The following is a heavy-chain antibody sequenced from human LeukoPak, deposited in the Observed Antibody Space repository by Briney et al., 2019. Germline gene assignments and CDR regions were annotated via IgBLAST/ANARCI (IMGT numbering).Heavy chain of an antibody. CDR2: IYTSGST. CDR1: GGSISSYY. CDR3: ARDIYDYVWGSYRMAYFDY. Sequence: SETLSLTCTASGGSISSYYWSWIRQPAGKGLEWIGRIYTSGSTNYNPSLKSRVTMSVDTSKNQFSLKLSSVTAADTAVYYCARDIYDYVWGSYRMAYFDYWGQGTLVTVSS. V-gene: IGHV4-4*07. J-gene: IGHJ4*02. D-gene: IGHD3-16*02.